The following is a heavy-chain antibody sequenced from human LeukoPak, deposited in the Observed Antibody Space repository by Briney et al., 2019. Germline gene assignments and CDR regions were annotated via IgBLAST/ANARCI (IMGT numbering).Heavy chain of an antibody. V-gene: IGHV3-33*01. Sequence: PGRSLTLSCAASGFTFSSFGMHWVRQAPGKGQEWVAVIWYDASNKYYADSVKGRFTISRDNSKNTLFLQMNSLRDDDTAVYYCVRGVGVSRFNYFDPWGQGTLVIVSS. CDR2: IWYDASNK. D-gene: IGHD6-13*01. CDR1: GFTFSSFG. CDR3: VRGVGVSRFNYFDP. J-gene: IGHJ5*02.